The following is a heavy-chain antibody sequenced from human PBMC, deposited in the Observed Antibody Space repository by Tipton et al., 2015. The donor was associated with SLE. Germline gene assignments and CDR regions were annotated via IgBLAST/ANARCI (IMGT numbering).Heavy chain of an antibody. J-gene: IGHJ5*02. D-gene: IGHD3-3*02. CDR1: GFTVSSNY. Sequence: GSLRLSCAASGFTVSSNYMSWVRQAPGKGLEWVANIKQDGSEKYYVDSVKGRFTISRDNAKNSLYLQMNSLRAEDTAVYYCARENSIPHNWFDPWGQGTLVTVSS. V-gene: IGHV3-7*01. CDR2: IKQDGSEK. CDR3: ARENSIPHNWFDP.